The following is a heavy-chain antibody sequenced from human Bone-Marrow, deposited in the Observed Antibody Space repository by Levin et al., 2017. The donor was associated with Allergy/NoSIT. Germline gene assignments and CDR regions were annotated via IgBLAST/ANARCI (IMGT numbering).Heavy chain of an antibody. V-gene: IGHV3-74*01. CDR3: IRENWGIDS. CDR1: GFTFRKSW. D-gene: IGHD7-27*01. Sequence: GESLKISCAASGFTFRKSWMNWVRQVPGKGLVWVAHINNDGSRTNYADSVKGRFTISRDNAKNTLFLQMNSLRVDDTAVYYCIRENWGIDSWGQGTLITVSS. J-gene: IGHJ4*02. CDR2: INNDGSRT.